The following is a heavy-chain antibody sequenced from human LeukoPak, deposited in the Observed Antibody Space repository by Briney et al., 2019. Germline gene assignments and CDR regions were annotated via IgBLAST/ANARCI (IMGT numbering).Heavy chain of an antibody. CDR3: ARGELPFF. D-gene: IGHD1-26*01. CDR1: GGSISSSSYY. J-gene: IGHJ4*02. V-gene: IGHV4-39*01. Sequence: PSETLSLTCTVSGGSISSSSYYWGWIRQPPGKGLEWIGSIYYSGSTYYNPSLKSRVTISVDMSKNQFSLKLRFVTAADTAVYYCARGELPFFWGQGTLVTVSS. CDR2: IYYSGST.